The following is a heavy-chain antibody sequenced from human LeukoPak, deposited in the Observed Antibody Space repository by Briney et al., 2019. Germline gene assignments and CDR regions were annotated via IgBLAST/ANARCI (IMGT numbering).Heavy chain of an antibody. Sequence: GASVKVSCKASGGTFSSYAISWVRQAPGQGLEWMGWISAYNGNTNYAQKLQGRVTMTTDTSTSTAYMELRSLRSDDTAVYYCARDQLELPFDYWGQGTLVTVSS. CDR1: GGTFSSYA. D-gene: IGHD1-7*01. CDR3: ARDQLELPFDY. V-gene: IGHV1-18*01. J-gene: IGHJ4*02. CDR2: ISAYNGNT.